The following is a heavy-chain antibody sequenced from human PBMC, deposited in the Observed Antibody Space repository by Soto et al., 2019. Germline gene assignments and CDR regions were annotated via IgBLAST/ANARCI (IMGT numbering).Heavy chain of an antibody. J-gene: IGHJ5*02. V-gene: IGHV1-18*01. CDR3: ARDGGYYYDSSGYYH. CDR1: GYTFTSYG. D-gene: IGHD3-22*01. Sequence: ASVKVSCKASGYTFTSYGISWVRQAPGQGLEWMGWISAYNGNTNYAQKLQGRVTMTTDTSTSTAHMELRSLRSDDTAVYYCARDGGYYYDSSGYYHWGQGTLVTVSS. CDR2: ISAYNGNT.